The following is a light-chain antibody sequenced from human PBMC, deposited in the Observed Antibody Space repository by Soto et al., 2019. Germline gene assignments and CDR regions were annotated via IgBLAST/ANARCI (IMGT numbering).Light chain of an antibody. CDR3: SSYTSSSTYV. J-gene: IGLJ1*01. CDR1: SSDVGGYNY. CDR2: DVS. Sequence: QSVLTQPASVSGSPGQSITISCTGTSSDVGGYNYVSWYQQHPGKSPKLMIDDVSNRPSGVSNRFSGSKSGNTASLTISALQAEDEADYYCSSYTSSSTYVFGTGTKVTVL. V-gene: IGLV2-14*01.